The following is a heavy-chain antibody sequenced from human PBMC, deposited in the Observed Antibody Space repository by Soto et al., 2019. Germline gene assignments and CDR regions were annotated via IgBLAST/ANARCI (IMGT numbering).Heavy chain of an antibody. V-gene: IGHV4-31*11. CDR3: ARDIGSYFDY. D-gene: IGHD1-26*01. CDR2: IYYSGST. J-gene: IGHJ4*02. CDR1: GGSISSGGYY. Sequence: SETLSLTCAVSGGSISSGGYYWSWIRQHPGKGLEWIGYIYYSGSTYYNPSLKSRVTISVDTSKNQFSLKLSSVTAADTAVYYCARDIGSYFDYWGQGTLVTVSS.